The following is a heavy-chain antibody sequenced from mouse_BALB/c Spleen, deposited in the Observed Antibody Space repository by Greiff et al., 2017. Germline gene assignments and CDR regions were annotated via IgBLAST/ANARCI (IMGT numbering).Heavy chain of an antibody. CDR1: GFTFSSFG. CDR3: ARDGYYGNYGFAY. D-gene: IGHD2-1*01. CDR2: ISSGSSTI. V-gene: IGHV5-17*02. J-gene: IGHJ3*01. Sequence: DVKLVESGGGLVQPGGSRKLSCAASGFTFSSFGMHWVRQAPEKGLEWVAYISSGSSTIYYADTVKGRFTISRDNPKNTLFLQMTSLRSEDTAMYYCARDGYYGNYGFAYWGQGTLVTVSA.